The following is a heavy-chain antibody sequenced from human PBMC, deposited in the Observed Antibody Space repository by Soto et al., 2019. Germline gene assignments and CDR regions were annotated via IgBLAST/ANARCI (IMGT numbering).Heavy chain of an antibody. CDR3: GRALAGYGSIDY. CDR2: IKSDATSI. CDR1: GFTFSNYW. V-gene: IGHV3-74*01. D-gene: IGHD5-12*01. Sequence: EVQLAESGGGLVQPGGSLRLSCAASGFTFSNYWMHWVRQIPGKGLMWVSRIKSDATSIAYADSVTGRFTISRDNAKNTLYLHIDGLRGDDTGVYFCGRALAGYGSIDYWGRGTLVTVAS. J-gene: IGHJ4*02.